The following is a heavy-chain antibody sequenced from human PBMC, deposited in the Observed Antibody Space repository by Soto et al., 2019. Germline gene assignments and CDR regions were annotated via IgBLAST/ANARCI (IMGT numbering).Heavy chain of an antibody. CDR3: ARAMVYATDAFDI. D-gene: IGHD2-8*01. CDR2: IKQDGSEK. Sequence: EVQLVVSGGGLVQPGGSLRLSCAASGFTFSSYWMSWVRQAPGKGLEWVANIKQDGSEKYYVDSVKGRFTISRDNAKNSLYLQMNSLRAEDTAVYYCARAMVYATDAFDIWGQGTMVTVSS. CDR1: GFTFSSYW. J-gene: IGHJ3*02. V-gene: IGHV3-7*01.